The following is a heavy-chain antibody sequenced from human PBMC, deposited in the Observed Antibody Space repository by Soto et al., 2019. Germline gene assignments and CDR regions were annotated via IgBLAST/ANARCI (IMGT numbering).Heavy chain of an antibody. Sequence: ASVKVSCKASGYTFTGYYMHWVRQAPGQGLEWMGWINPNSGGTNYAQKFQGRVTMTRDTSISTAYMELSRLRSDDTAVYYCARDVRELVLSGYGMDVWGQGTTVTVSS. D-gene: IGHD6-6*01. CDR3: ARDVRELVLSGYGMDV. CDR1: GYTFTGYY. V-gene: IGHV1-2*02. CDR2: INPNSGGT. J-gene: IGHJ6*02.